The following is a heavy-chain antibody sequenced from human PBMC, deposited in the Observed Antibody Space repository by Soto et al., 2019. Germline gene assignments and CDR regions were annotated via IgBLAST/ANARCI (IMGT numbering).Heavy chain of an antibody. V-gene: IGHV3-74*01. Sequence: PGGSLRLSCAASGLPFTNYWMNWVRQTPGKGRSWVSRISPDGSDVGYAASVEGRLTVSRDNAKNTLYLQLHSLRAEDTAMYYCACWGHIVPVAPSAFDRWGQGTLVTVSS. CDR3: ACWGHIVPVAPSAFDR. D-gene: IGHD2-8*02. J-gene: IGHJ4*02. CDR2: ISPDGSDV. CDR1: GLPFTNYW.